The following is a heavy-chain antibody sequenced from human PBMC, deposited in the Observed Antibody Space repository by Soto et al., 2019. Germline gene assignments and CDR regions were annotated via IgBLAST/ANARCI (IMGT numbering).Heavy chain of an antibody. J-gene: IGHJ4*02. Sequence: ASVKVSCKASGYTFTSYGISWVRQAPGQGLEWMGWISAYNGNTNYAQKLQGRVTMTTDTSTSTAYMELRSLRSDDTAVYYCARADYYDSSGYNDYWGQGTLVTVSS. CDR3: ARADYYDSSGYNDY. CDR1: GYTFTSYG. V-gene: IGHV1-18*01. CDR2: ISAYNGNT. D-gene: IGHD3-22*01.